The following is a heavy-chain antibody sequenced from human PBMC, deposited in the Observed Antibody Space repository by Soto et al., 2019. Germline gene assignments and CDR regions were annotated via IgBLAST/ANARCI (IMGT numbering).Heavy chain of an antibody. CDR3: ARSRTASWNGYSGYDSLDFDY. CDR2: INSDGSST. D-gene: IGHD5-12*01. V-gene: IGHV3-74*01. J-gene: IGHJ4*02. CDR1: EFNIINYW. Sequence: HPNTAAEFNIINYWMHRVRQTPGKGLVWVSRINSDGSSTSYADSVKGRFTISRDNAKNTLYLQMNSLRAEDTAVYYCARSRTASWNGYSGYDSLDFDYWGQGTLVTVSS.